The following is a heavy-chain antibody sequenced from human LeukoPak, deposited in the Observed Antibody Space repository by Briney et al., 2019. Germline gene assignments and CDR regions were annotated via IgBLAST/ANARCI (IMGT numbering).Heavy chain of an antibody. V-gene: IGHV4-39*01. Sequence: SETLSLTCTVSGGSISSSSYYWGWIRQPPGKGLEWIGSIYYHENTYYNASLKSQVSISIDTSKNQFSLRLTSVTAADTAVYYCARQTGSGLFTLPGGQGTLVTVSS. J-gene: IGHJ4*02. D-gene: IGHD3/OR15-3a*01. CDR3: ARQTGSGLFTLP. CDR1: GGSISSSSYY. CDR2: IYYHENT.